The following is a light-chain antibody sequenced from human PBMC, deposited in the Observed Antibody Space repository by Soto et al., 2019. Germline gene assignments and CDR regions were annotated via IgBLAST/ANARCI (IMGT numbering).Light chain of an antibody. V-gene: IGKV1D-8*03. CDR1: QGISSY. J-gene: IGKJ5*01. CDR2: TSS. CDR3: QQSYGTPIT. Sequence: VIWMTQSPSLLSASTGDRVTISCRMSQGISSYLAWYQQKPGKVPKLLIYTSSTLHSGVPSRFSGSGSGTDFTLTITSLQPEDFATYYCQQSYGTPITFGQGTRLEIK.